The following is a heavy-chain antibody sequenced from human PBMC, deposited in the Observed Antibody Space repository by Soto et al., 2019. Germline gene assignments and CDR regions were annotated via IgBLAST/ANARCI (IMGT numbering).Heavy chain of an antibody. CDR2: IMPIIGTA. CDR1: GGTFSSHV. V-gene: IGHV1-69*01. Sequence: QVQLVQSGAEVKKPGSSVKVSCKASGGTFSSHVFNWVRQAPGQGLEGRGGIMPIIGTANYAQKFQGRVTITADESTSTAYMELSSRRSEDTAVYYCARDLEFRDGNISHLDYWGQGTLVTVSS. D-gene: IGHD3-10*01. CDR3: ARDLEFRDGNISHLDY. J-gene: IGHJ4*02.